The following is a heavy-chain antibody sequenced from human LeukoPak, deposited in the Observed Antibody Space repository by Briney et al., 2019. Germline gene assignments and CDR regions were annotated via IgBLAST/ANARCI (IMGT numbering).Heavy chain of an antibody. Sequence: SETLSLTCTVSGGSNNSSSHYWGWIRQPPGKGLEWIGSIFYSGNTYYKTSLKSRVTMSVDTSKNRFSLKLSSVTAADTAIYYCARESPGDAFDIWGQGTIVSVSS. CDR2: IFYSGNT. J-gene: IGHJ3*02. CDR3: ARESPGDAFDI. CDR1: GGSNNSSSHY. V-gene: IGHV4-39*07.